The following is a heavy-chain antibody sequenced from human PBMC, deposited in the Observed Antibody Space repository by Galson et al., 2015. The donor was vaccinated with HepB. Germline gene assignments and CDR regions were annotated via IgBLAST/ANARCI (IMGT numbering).Heavy chain of an antibody. CDR2: IWYDGSNK. CDR3: VRDNGDYFDY. D-gene: IGHD2-8*01. CDR1: GFTFSSHG. V-gene: IGHV3-33*08. J-gene: IGHJ4*02. Sequence: SLRLSCAASGFTFSSHGMHWVRQAPGKGLEWVTVIWYDGSNKYYADSVKGRFTISRDNSKNTVYLQMNSLRAEDTAVYHCVRDNGDYFDYWGQGALVTVSS.